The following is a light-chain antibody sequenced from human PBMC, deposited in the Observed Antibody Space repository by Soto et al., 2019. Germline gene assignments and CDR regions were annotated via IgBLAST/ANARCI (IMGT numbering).Light chain of an antibody. J-gene: IGKJ1*01. CDR3: MQTAQFPRT. Sequence: DLVMTQTPLSSPVTLGQPASISCRSSQSLVDSDENTHLSWLQQRPGQPPRILIYKISNRFSGVPDRFSGSGAGTDFTLKISRVQAEDVGLYYCMQTAQFPRTFGQGTKVEIK. CDR1: QSLVDSDENTH. V-gene: IGKV2-24*01. CDR2: KIS.